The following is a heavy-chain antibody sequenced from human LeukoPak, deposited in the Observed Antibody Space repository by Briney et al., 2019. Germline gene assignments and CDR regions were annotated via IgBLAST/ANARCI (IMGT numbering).Heavy chain of an antibody. Sequence: SETLSLTCTVSGGSISSSSYYWGWIRQPPGKGLEWIGSIYYSGSTYYNPSLKSRVTMSVDTSKNQFSLNLSSVTAADTAVYYCAKDSHFGVDHYYYSYYMDVSGKGTTVTVSS. CDR1: GGSISSSSYY. CDR2: IYYSGST. D-gene: IGHD3-3*01. J-gene: IGHJ6*03. CDR3: AKDSHFGVDHYYYSYYMDV. V-gene: IGHV4-39*07.